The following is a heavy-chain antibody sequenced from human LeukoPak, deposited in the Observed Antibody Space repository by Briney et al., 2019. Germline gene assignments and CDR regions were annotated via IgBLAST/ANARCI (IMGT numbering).Heavy chain of an antibody. CDR2: VSYSGGT. J-gene: IGHJ3*02. V-gene: IGHV4-59*01. Sequence: SETLSLTCTISGGSISGYYWSWIRQPPGKGLEWIGSVSYSGGTNNNPSLKSRVTISADTSKNQFSLKLSSVTAADTAVYYCAREEVPHGFDIWGQGTMVTVSS. CDR3: AREEVPHGFDI. CDR1: GGSISGYY.